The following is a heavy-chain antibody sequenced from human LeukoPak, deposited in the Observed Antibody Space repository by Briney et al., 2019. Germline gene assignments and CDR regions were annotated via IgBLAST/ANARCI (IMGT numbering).Heavy chain of an antibody. CDR2: IYYSGSN. V-gene: IGHV4-39*07. CDR3: ARSDYGDYRAGFPY. D-gene: IGHD4-17*01. J-gene: IGHJ4*02. CDR1: GGSIRSSSYY. Sequence: SETLSLTCTAWGGSIRSSSYYGGWIRQPRGKGVEWIGRIYYSGSNYYNQSLKSRVTRSVETSKNQFSRKLSSVSAAGVAGYYCARSDYGDYRAGFPYWRQGPLHTVSS.